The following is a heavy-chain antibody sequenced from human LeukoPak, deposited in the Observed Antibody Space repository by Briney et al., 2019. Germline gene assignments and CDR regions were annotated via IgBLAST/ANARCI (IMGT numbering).Heavy chain of an antibody. D-gene: IGHD3-22*01. J-gene: IGHJ4*02. V-gene: IGHV4-30-4*01. CDR2: IYYSGST. CDR3: ARVRSYYDGSGYNDY. CDR1: GGSISSGDYY. Sequence: SETLSLTCTVSGGSISSGDYYWSWIRQPPGKGLEWIGYIYYSGSTYYNPSLKSRVTISVDTSKNQFSLKLSSVTAADTAVYYCARVRSYYDGSGYNDYWGQGTLVTVSS.